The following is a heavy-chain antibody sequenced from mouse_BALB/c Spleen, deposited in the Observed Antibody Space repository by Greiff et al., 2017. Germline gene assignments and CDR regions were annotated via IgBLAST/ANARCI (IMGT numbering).Heavy chain of an antibody. D-gene: IGHD2-4*01. J-gene: IGHJ4*01. CDR1: GYSITSGYY. CDR3: ARDDYDDGNYAMDY. CDR2: ISYDGSN. V-gene: IGHV3-6*02. Sequence: EVQLQQSGPGLVKPSQSLSLTCSVTGYSITSGYYWNWIRQFPGNQLEWMGYISYDGSNNYNPSLKNRISITRDTSKNQFFLKLNSVTTEDTATYYCARDDYDDGNYAMDYWGQGTSVTVSS.